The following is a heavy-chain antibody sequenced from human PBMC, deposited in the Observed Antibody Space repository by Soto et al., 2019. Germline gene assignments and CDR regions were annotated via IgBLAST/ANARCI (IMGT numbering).Heavy chain of an antibody. CDR1: GGSISSGDSY. CDR2: IYYSGST. CDR3: AREVTVTSPNRFAY. D-gene: IGHD2-21*02. J-gene: IGHJ4*02. V-gene: IGHV4-30-4*01. Sequence: QVQLQESGPGLVKPSQTLSLTCNVSGGSISSGDSYWSWIRQPPGKGLEWIGYIYYSGSTYYNPSLKRRATITARTSQTQSSLTLSSMTAADTAVYYCAREVTVTSPNRFAYSGQGPLVPVSS.